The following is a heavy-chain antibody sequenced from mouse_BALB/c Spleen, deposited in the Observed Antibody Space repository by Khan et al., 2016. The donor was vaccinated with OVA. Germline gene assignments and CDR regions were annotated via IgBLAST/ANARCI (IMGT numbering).Heavy chain of an antibody. CDR1: GYTFTSYW. V-gene: IGHV1S41*01. CDR3: ARSYYYGSSLYAIGY. D-gene: IGHD1-1*01. J-gene: IGHJ4*01. Sequence: DLVKPGASVKLSCKASGYTFTSYWINWIKQRPGQGLEWVGHIGPGSGNTYYNEIFKVKSTLTVDTSSITAYIQISSLSSEDSAYLFSARSYYYGSSLYAIGYWGQGTSVTVSS. CDR2: IGPGSGNT.